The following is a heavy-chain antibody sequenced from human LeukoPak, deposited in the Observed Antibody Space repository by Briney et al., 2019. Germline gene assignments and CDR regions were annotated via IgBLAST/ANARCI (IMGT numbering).Heavy chain of an antibody. D-gene: IGHD2-15*01. V-gene: IGHV4-38-2*02. CDR3: ARDLKERYCSGGSCYRGWDY. CDR1: GYSISSGYY. J-gene: IGHJ4*02. CDR2: IYHSGST. Sequence: SETLSLTCTVSGYSISSGYYWGWIRQPPGKGLEWIGSIYHSGSTYYNPSLKSRVTISVDTSKNQFSLKLSSMTAADTAVYYCARDLKERYCSGGSCYRGWDYWGQGTLVTVSS.